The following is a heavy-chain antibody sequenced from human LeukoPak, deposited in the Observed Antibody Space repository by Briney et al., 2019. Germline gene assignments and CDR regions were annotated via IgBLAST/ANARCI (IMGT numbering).Heavy chain of an antibody. Sequence: ASVTVSCKASGYTFIDYYFNWVRQAPGQGPEWMGRINVKSGATDYAQKFQGRVTVTRDTSISTAYMELSSLRSDDTAVYYCARVGRESSTGWLDYWGQGTLVTVSS. D-gene: IGHD6-19*01. J-gene: IGHJ4*02. CDR2: INVKSGAT. V-gene: IGHV1-2*06. CDR3: ARVGRESSTGWLDY. CDR1: GYTFIDYY.